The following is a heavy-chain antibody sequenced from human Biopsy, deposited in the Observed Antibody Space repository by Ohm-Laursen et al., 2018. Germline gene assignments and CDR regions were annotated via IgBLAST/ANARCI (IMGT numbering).Heavy chain of an antibody. CDR2: VYHSGTT. D-gene: IGHD5-24*01. CDR3: ARHDGNGPFALDS. CDR1: GGSISSGSNY. V-gene: IGHV4-39*01. J-gene: IGHJ4*02. Sequence: SDTLSLTCTVSGGSISSGSNYWAWIRQPPGKGLEWIGSVYHSGTTYYSPSLKSRVTISVATSKNQLSLKVTSLTAADTAAYYCARHDGNGPFALDSWGQGTLVTVSS.